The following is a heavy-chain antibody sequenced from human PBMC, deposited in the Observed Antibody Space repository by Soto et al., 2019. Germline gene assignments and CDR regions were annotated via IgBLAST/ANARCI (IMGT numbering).Heavy chain of an antibody. CDR1: GGTFSSYT. CDR3: AREDAFGQNKNMITFGGVIY. J-gene: IGHJ4*02. CDR2: IIPILGIA. D-gene: IGHD3-16*01. Sequence: GASVKVSCKASGGTFSSYTISCVRQAPGQGLEWMGRIIPILGIANYAQKFQGRVTITADKSTSTAYMELSSLRSEDTAVYYCAREDAFGQNKNMITFGGVIYWGQGTLVTVSS. V-gene: IGHV1-69*04.